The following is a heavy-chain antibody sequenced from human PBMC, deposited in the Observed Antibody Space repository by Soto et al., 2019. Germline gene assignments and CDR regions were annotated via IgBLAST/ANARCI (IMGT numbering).Heavy chain of an antibody. D-gene: IGHD5-18*01. CDR2: IYYSGST. V-gene: IGHV4-39*01. Sequence: PSETLSLTCTVSGGSISSSSYYWGWIRQPPGKGLEWIGSIYYSGSTYYNPSLKSRVTISVDTSKNQFSLKLSSVTAADTAVYYCARHGRHSYGLGLGPYYFDYWGQGTLVTVSS. CDR3: ARHGRHSYGLGLGPYYFDY. CDR1: GGSISSSSYY. J-gene: IGHJ4*02.